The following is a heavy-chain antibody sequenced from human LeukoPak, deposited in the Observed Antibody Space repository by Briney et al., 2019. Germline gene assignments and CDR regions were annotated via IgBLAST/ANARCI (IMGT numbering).Heavy chain of an antibody. CDR3: AKGRRTGFVDY. CDR1: GFTFSSYS. J-gene: IGHJ4*02. CDR2: ITNDGSRQ. D-gene: IGHD1-1*01. V-gene: IGHV3-30*18. Sequence: GGSLRPSCAASGFTFSSYSMNWVRLAPGKGLEWLAVITNDGSRQFYADSVKGRFTVSRDNSKSLLFLQMESLRHDDTGIYYCAKGRRTGFVDYWGQGALVTVSS.